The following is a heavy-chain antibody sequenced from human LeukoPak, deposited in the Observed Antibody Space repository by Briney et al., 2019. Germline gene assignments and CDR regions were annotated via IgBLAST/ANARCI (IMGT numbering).Heavy chain of an antibody. D-gene: IGHD6-13*01. V-gene: IGHV3-73*01. Sequence: GDSLRLSCAASWFTFRGSAVHWVRQASAKELEGVGRIRSKANSCATAYAASVKGRFSISRDNSKNTVYLQMNSLRAEDTAIYYCARDWRLRAAVGTVYFDYWGQGTLVTVSS. J-gene: IGHJ4*02. CDR3: ARDWRLRAAVGTVYFDY. CDR2: IRSKANSCAT. CDR1: WFTFRGSA.